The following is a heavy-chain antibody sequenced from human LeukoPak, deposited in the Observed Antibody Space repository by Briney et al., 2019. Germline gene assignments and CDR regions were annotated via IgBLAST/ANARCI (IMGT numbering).Heavy chain of an antibody. Sequence: GESLKISCKGSGYSFTSHRIGWLRQMPGKGLEWMGIIYPGDSDTRYRPSFQGQVTISADKSINTAYLQWNSLKASDTAMYYCARQGGLAAAGGALDYWGQGTLVTVSS. CDR3: ARQGGLAAAGGALDY. D-gene: IGHD6-13*01. CDR2: IYPGDSDT. CDR1: GYSFTSHR. V-gene: IGHV5-51*01. J-gene: IGHJ4*02.